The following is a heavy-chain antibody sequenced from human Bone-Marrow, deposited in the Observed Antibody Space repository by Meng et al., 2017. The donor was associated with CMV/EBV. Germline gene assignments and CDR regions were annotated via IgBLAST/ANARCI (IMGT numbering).Heavy chain of an antibody. CDR3: ARAADDVRAFDV. J-gene: IGHJ3*01. CDR2: IDRGGTP. D-gene: IGHD2-2*01. V-gene: IGHV3-53*01. CDR1: GFTVSTCH. Sequence: GESLKISCAASGFTVSTCHMTWVRQTPGRGLEWVSVIDRGGTPYYADSVRGRFTISRDNSGNALYFELNSLRVEDTAVYYCARAADDVRAFDVWGQGALVTVSS.